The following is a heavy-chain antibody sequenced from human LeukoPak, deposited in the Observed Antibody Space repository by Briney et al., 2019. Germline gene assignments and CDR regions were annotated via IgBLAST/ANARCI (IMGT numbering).Heavy chain of an antibody. D-gene: IGHD2-15*01. CDR2: ISAYNGNT. CDR3: ARDGGPGDIVVVVAAKFFDY. V-gene: IGHV1-18*01. J-gene: IGHJ4*02. Sequence: GASVKVSCKASGYTFTSYGISWVRQAPGQGLEWMGWISAYNGNTNYAQKLQGRVTMTTDTSTSTAYMELRSLRSDDTAVYYCARDGGPGDIVVVVAAKFFDYWGQGTLVTVSS. CDR1: GYTFTSYG.